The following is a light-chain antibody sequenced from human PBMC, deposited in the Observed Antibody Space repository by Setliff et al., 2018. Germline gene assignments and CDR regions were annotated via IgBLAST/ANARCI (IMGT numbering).Light chain of an antibody. CDR2: DVS. CDR3: SSYTDSSDLYV. J-gene: IGLJ1*01. CDR1: AADVGAYNY. V-gene: IGLV2-14*03. Sequence: QSALTQPASVSGSPGQSITISCTGSAADVGAYNYVSWYQQHPGKAPKLMIYDVSNRSSGVSNRFSGSKSGNTASLTISGLQAEDEADYYCSSYTDSSDLYVFGSGTKVTVL.